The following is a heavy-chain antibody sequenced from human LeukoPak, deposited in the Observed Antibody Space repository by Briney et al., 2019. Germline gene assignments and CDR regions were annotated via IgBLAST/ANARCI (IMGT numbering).Heavy chain of an antibody. CDR1: GFTFSSYG. CDR3: AKDLNSGSLVGWFDP. V-gene: IGHV3-30*18. CDR2: ISYDGSNK. Sequence: GGSLRLSCAASGFTFSSYGMHWVRQAPGKGLEWVAVISYDGSNKYYADSVKGRFTISRDNSKNTLYLQMNSLRAEDTAVYYCAKDLNSGSLVGWFDPWGQGTLVTVSS. D-gene: IGHD1-26*01. J-gene: IGHJ5*02.